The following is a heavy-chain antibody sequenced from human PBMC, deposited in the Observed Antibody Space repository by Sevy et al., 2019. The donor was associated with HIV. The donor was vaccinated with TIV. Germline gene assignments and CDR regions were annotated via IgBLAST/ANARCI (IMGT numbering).Heavy chain of an antibody. J-gene: IGHJ4*02. CDR3: ASKRAYSHGPFDY. V-gene: IGHV4-30-4*01. D-gene: IGHD5-18*01. CDR1: GGSITSSDSY. CDR2: IHYSGGT. Sequence: SETLSLTCTVSGGSITSSDSYWSWIRQAPGKGLEWIGYIHYSGGTYYNPFLKGRVAMSVDTSEKQFSLRLSFLTAADTATYFCASKRAYSHGPFDYWGQGTLVTVSS.